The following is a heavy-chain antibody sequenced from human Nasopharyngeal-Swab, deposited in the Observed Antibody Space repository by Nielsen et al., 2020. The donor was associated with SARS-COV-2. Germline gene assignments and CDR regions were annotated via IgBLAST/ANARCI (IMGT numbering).Heavy chain of an antibody. J-gene: IGHJ6*02. Sequence: GESLKISCAASGFSFSIYWMHWVRQPPGKGLVWVSGINSDESTTTYADSMKGRFTISRDNTKNSLYLQMNSLRAEDTAVYYCASLLWFGELPSDYYYYGMDVWGQGTTVTVSS. CDR2: INSDESTT. CDR1: GFSFSIYW. V-gene: IGHV3-74*01. CDR3: ASLLWFGELPSDYYYYGMDV. D-gene: IGHD3-10*01.